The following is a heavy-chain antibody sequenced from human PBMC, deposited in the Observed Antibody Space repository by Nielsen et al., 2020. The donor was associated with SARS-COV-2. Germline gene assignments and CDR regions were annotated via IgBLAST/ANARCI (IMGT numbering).Heavy chain of an antibody. Sequence: SETLSLTCAVYGGSFSRNYWSWIRQPPGKGLEWMGEVNHRGNTNYNPSLKSRVTISADTSKNQFSLKVNSATAADTAVYYCARGRWGPSRLLKYYFYAMDVWGEGTTVTVSS. CDR3: ARGRWGPSRLLKYYFYAMDV. CDR1: GGSFSRNY. J-gene: IGHJ6*02. D-gene: IGHD7-27*01. CDR2: VNHRGNT. V-gene: IGHV4-34*01.